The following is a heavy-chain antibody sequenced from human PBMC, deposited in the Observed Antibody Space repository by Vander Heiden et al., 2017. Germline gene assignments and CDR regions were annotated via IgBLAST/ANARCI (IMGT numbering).Heavy chain of an antibody. Sequence: DVQLVESGGCLVKPGGSLRLSCAVSGFTLSTYTRDWVRQAPGKGLEWVSSISPSGDYIYYAESVKGRFTISRDNAKNSLYLQMNSLRVEDTALYYCARDLTGWWSFGPWGQGTLVTVSS. J-gene: IGHJ5*02. V-gene: IGHV3-21*01. D-gene: IGHD3-9*01. CDR1: GFTLSTYT. CDR3: ARDLTGWWSFGP. CDR2: ISPSGDYI.